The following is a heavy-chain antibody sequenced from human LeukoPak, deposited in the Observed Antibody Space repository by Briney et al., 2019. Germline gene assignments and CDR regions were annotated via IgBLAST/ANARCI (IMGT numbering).Heavy chain of an antibody. CDR1: GYTFTGYY. CDR2: INPNSGGT. D-gene: IGHD5-18*01. CDR3: AREPGGYSYGYPFDY. J-gene: IGHJ4*02. Sequence: GASVKVSCKASGYTFTGYYMHWVRQAPGQGLEWMGWINPNSGGTNYAQKFQGRVTMTRDTSISTAYMELSRLRSDDTAVYYGAREPGGYSYGYPFDYWGQGTLVTVSS. V-gene: IGHV1-2*02.